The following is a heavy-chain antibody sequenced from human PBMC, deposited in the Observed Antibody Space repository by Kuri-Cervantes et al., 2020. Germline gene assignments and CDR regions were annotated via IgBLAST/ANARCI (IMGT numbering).Heavy chain of an antibody. J-gene: IGHJ6*02. V-gene: IGHV3-66*01. CDR3: ARASSPSRYYYYGMDV. CDR2: IYSGGST. Sequence: GGSLRLSCAASGFTVSSNYMSWVRQAPGKGLEWVSVIYSGGSTYYADSVKGRFTISRDNSKNTLYLQMNSLRAEDTAVYYCARASSPSRYYYYGMDVWGQGTTVTVSS. CDR1: GFTVSSNY. D-gene: IGHD6-6*01.